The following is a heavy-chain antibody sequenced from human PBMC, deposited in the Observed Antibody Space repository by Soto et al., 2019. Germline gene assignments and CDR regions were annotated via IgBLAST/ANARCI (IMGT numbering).Heavy chain of an antibody. CDR1: GFNFSRYG. CDR3: AKESPGAATPFPDY. D-gene: IGHD1-26*01. J-gene: IGHJ4*02. CDR2: ITFDGNYK. Sequence: GGSLRLSCAAYGFNFSRYGMHWVRQAPGKGLEWVAVITFDGNYKYYADSVKGRFTISRDNSNNTLSLQLNSLRAEDWAVYYCAKESPGAATPFPDYRGQGALVTVSS. V-gene: IGHV3-30*18.